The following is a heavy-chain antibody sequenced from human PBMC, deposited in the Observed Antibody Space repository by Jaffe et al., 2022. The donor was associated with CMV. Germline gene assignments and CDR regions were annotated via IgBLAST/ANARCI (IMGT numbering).Heavy chain of an antibody. J-gene: IGHJ4*02. D-gene: IGHD3-22*01. CDR2: ISWNSGSI. CDR1: GFTFDDYA. Sequence: EVQLVESGGGLVQPGRSLRLSCAASGFTFDDYAMHWVRQAPGKGLEWVSGISWNSGSIGYADSVKGRFTISRDNAKNSLYLQMNSLRAEDTALYYCAKAGGWYDSSGYYGDYFDYWGQGTLVTVSS. V-gene: IGHV3-9*01. CDR3: AKAGGWYDSSGYYGDYFDY.